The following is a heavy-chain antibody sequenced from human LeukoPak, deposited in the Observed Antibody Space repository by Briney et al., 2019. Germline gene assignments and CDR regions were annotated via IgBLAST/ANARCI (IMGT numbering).Heavy chain of an antibody. CDR2: INPNDGST. J-gene: IGHJ4*02. CDR1: GYTFTSYF. Sequence: ASVKVSCKASGYTFTSYFMHWVRQAPGQGLEWMGTINPNDGSTSYAQNFQGRVTMTRDTSTSTFYMELSSLRSEDTAVYFCARARGYSGYHPIDYWVQGTLVTVSS. D-gene: IGHD5-12*01. CDR3: ARARGYSGYHPIDY. V-gene: IGHV1-46*01.